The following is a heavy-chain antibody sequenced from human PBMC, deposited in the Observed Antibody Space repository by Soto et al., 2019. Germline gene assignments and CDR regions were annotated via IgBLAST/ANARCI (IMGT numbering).Heavy chain of an antibody. CDR1: GGSISSYY. Sequence: SETLSLTCTVSGGSISSYYWSWIRQPPGKGLEWIGYIYYSGSTNYNPSLKSRVTISVDTSKNQFSLKLSSVTAADTAVYYCARDSRKYSSSWYYDYWGQGTLVTVAS. CDR3: ARDSRKYSSSWYYDY. D-gene: IGHD6-13*01. J-gene: IGHJ4*02. CDR2: IYYSGST. V-gene: IGHV4-59*01.